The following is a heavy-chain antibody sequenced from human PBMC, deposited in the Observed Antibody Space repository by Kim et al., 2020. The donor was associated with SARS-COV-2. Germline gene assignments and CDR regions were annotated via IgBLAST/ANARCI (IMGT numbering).Heavy chain of an antibody. D-gene: IGHD3-10*01. CDR2: ISGSGGST. J-gene: IGHJ4*02. Sequence: GGSLRLSCAASGFTFSSYAMSWVRQASGKGLEWVSAISGSGGSTYHADSVKGRFTISRDNSKNTRYLQMNSLRAEDTAVYYCAKGGVRGVSGYWGQGTLVTVSS. CDR3: AKGGVRGVSGY. V-gene: IGHV3-23*01. CDR1: GFTFSSYA.